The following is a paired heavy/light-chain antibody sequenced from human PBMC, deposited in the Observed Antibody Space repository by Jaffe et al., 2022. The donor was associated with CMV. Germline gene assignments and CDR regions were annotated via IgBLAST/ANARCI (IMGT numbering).Heavy chain of an antibody. D-gene: IGHD4-17*01. V-gene: IGHV3-23*01. CDR2: ISGSGGST. Sequence: EVQLLESGGGLVQPGGSLRLSCAASGFTFSSYAMSWVRQAPGKGLEWVSAISGSGGSTYYADSVKGRFTISRDNSKNTLYLQMNSLRAEDTAVYYCTNDLATVTTLPYYYYYYGMDVWGQGTTVTVSS. J-gene: IGHJ6*02. CDR1: GFTFSSYA. CDR3: TNDLATVTTLPYYYYYYGMDV.
Light chain of an antibody. J-gene: IGKJ4*01. CDR1: QSLVHSDGNTY. V-gene: IGKV2-24*01. CDR2: KIS. CDR3: MQATQFPLT. Sequence: DIVMTQTPLSSPVTLGQPASISCRSSQSLVHSDGNTYLSWLQQRPGQPPRLLIYKISNRFSGVPDRFSGSGAGTDFTLKISRVEAEDVGVYYCMQATQFPLTFGGGTKVEIK.